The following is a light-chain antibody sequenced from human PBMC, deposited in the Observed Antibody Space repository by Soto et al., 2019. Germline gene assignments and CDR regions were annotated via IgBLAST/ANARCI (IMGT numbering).Light chain of an antibody. CDR2: GAS. Sequence: EIVMTQSPATLSVSPGERATLSCRASQSVSSYLAWYQQKPGQAPRLLIYGASTRAAGISARFSGSGSGTEFTLTISSLQSEDFAVYYCQQSSNWPRTFGQGTKVDI. CDR3: QQSSNWPRT. V-gene: IGKV3-15*01. J-gene: IGKJ1*01. CDR1: QSVSSY.